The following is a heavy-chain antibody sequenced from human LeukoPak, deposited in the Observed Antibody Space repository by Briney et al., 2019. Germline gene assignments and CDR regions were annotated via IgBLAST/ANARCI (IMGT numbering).Heavy chain of an antibody. CDR2: ISSSGNTI. J-gene: IGHJ5*02. V-gene: IGHV3-48*03. CDR1: GFTFSNYE. CDR3: TRWNIAAAGLDP. Sequence: QPGGSLRLSCAASGFTFSNYEMQWVRQAPGKGLEWVSYISSSGNTIYYADSVKGRFTISRDNAKNSLYLQMNSLRADDTAVYYCTRWNIAAAGLDPWGQGTLVTVSS. D-gene: IGHD6-13*01.